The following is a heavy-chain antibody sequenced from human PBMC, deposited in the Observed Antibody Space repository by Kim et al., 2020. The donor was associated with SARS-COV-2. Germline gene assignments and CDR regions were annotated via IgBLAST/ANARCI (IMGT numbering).Heavy chain of an antibody. Sequence: ASVKVSCKASGYTFTSYDINWVRQATGQGLEWMGWMNPNSGNTGYAQKFQGRVTMTRNTSISTAYMELSSLRSEDTAVYYCARGSRCSGGSCGIYWGQGTLVTVSS. CDR2: MNPNSGNT. CDR1: GYTFTSYD. J-gene: IGHJ4*02. D-gene: IGHD2-15*01. CDR3: ARGSRCSGGSCGIY. V-gene: IGHV1-8*01.